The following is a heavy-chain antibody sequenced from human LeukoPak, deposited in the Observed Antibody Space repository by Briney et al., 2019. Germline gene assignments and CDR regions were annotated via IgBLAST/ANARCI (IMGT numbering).Heavy chain of an antibody. J-gene: IGHJ5*02. V-gene: IGHV4-34*01. CDR3: AREEAWSSSSLGGFDP. Sequence: SETLSLTCAVYGGSFSGYCWSWIRQPPGKGLEWIGEINHSGGTNYNPSLMGRVTISVDTSKNQFSLKLTSVTAADTAAYYCAREEAWSSSSLGGFDPWGQGTLVTVSS. CDR2: INHSGGT. D-gene: IGHD6-6*01. CDR1: GGSFSGYC.